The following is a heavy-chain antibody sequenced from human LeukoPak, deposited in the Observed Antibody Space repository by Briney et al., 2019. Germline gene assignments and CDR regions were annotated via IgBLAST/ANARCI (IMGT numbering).Heavy chain of an antibody. D-gene: IGHD3-3*01. CDR3: ARVFAGLKFGVVPYYYMDV. Sequence: ASVKVSCKASGYTFTSYGISWVRQAPGQGLEWMGWISAYNGNTNYAQKLQGRVTMTTDTSTSTAYMELRSLRSDDTAVYYCARVFAGLKFGVVPYYYMDVWGKGTTVTVSS. V-gene: IGHV1-18*01. CDR1: GYTFTSYG. J-gene: IGHJ6*03. CDR2: ISAYNGNT.